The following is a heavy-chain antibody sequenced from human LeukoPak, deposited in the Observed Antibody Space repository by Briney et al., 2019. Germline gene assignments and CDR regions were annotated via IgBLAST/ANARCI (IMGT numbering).Heavy chain of an antibody. V-gene: IGHV4-4*07. J-gene: IGHJ4*02. CDR1: GGSISSYY. Sequence: KTSETLSLTCTVSGGSISSYYWSWIRQPVGKGLGWIGRMYSDGSTKYNPSLKSRVTMSVDTSKNQFSLNLTSVTAADTAVYYCARDSSWWDYWGQGTLVTVSS. D-gene: IGHD6-13*01. CDR3: ARDSSWWDY. CDR2: MYSDGST.